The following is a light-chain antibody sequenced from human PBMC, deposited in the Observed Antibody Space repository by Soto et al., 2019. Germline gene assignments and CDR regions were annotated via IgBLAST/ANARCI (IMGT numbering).Light chain of an antibody. V-gene: IGKV3-20*01. CDR2: GAS. CDR3: QQYGSSRT. CDR1: QSVSSN. Sequence: EIILTQSPVTLSVSPGERATLSCRASQSVSSNLAWYQQKPGQAPRLLIYGASSRATGIPDRLSGSGSGTDFTLTISRLEPEDFPVYYCQQYGSSRTFGQGTKVDIK. J-gene: IGKJ1*01.